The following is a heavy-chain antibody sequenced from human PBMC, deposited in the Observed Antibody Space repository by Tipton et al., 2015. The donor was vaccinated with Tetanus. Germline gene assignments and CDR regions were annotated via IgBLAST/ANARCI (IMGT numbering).Heavy chain of an antibody. Sequence: TLSLTCTVSGDSITSFYWSWIRQPPGKGLEWIGYIFYGGTTNYNPSLKSRVTISVDTSKNQFSLRLRSVAAADTAVYYCARGGRDAYNNPLGAFDVWGRGTTVTVSS. CDR3: ARGGRDAYNNPLGAFDV. CDR1: GDSITSFY. J-gene: IGHJ3*01. CDR2: IFYGGTT. V-gene: IGHV4-59*03. D-gene: IGHD5-24*01.